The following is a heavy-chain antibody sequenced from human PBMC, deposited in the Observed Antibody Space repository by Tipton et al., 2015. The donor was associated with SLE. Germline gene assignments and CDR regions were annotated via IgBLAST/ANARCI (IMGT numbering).Heavy chain of an antibody. CDR1: GGSISSYY. D-gene: IGHD3-10*01. J-gene: IGHJ3*02. CDR2: IYYSGST. Sequence: TLSLTCTVSGGSISSYYWSWIRQPPGKGLEWIGYIYYSGSTNYNPSLKSRVTISVDTSKNQFALKLSSVTAADTAVYYCARGGVLGFHPSAFDIWGQVTMVTVSS. CDR3: ARGGVLGFHPSAFDI. V-gene: IGHV4-59*01.